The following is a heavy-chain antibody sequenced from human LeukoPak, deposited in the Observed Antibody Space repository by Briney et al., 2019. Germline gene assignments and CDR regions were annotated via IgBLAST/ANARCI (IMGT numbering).Heavy chain of an antibody. CDR2: IYSGGST. Sequence: GGSLRLSCAASGFTVSSNYMSWVRQAPGKGLEWVSVIYSGGSTYYADSVKGRFTISRDNPKNTLYLQMNSLRAEDTAVYYCARVRSYEMDVWGQGTTVTVSS. CDR3: ARVRSYEMDV. CDR1: GFTVSSNY. V-gene: IGHV3-53*01. J-gene: IGHJ6*02. D-gene: IGHD3-10*01.